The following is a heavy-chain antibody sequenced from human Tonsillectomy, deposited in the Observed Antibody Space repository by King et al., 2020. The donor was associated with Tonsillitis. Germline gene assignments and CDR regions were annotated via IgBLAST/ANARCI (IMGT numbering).Heavy chain of an antibody. J-gene: IGHJ4*02. CDR1: GFTFSSYW. V-gene: IGHV3-7*01. D-gene: IGHD5-24*01. Sequence: VQLVESGGGLVQPGGSLRLSCAASGFTFSSYWMSWVRQAPGKGLEWVANINQDGSEKYYVDSVKGRFTISRDSAKNSLYLQMNSLRAEDTAAYYCARVWRWLQPLDYWGQGTLVTVSS. CDR2: INQDGSEK. CDR3: ARVWRWLQPLDY.